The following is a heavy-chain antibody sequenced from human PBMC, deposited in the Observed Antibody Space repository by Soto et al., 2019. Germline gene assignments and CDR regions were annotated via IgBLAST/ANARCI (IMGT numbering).Heavy chain of an antibody. Sequence: QPGGSLRLSCDASGFIFSVYGMHWVRQSPGKGLEWVALISYDAKNQYYTDSVKGRFTISRDNSKNTLSLQMNSLRVEDTGVYYCAKFSQQLGHYYYYGMDVWGQGTTVTVSS. J-gene: IGHJ6*02. CDR2: ISYDAKNQ. CDR1: GFIFSVYG. D-gene: IGHD6-13*01. V-gene: IGHV3-30*18. CDR3: AKFSQQLGHYYYYGMDV.